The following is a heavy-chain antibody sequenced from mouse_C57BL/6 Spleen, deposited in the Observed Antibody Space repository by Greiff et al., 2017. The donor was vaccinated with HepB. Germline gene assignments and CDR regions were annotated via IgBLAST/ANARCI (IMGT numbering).Heavy chain of an antibody. Sequence: VQLKESGAELVRPGASVKLSCTASGFNIKDYYMHWVKQRPEQGLEWIGRIDPEDGDTEYAPKFQGKATMTADTSSNTAYLQLSSLTSEDTAVYYCTSYYGSFYYFDYWGRGTTLTVSS. CDR3: TSYYGSFYYFDY. CDR1: GFNIKDYY. CDR2: IDPEDGDT. D-gene: IGHD1-1*01. V-gene: IGHV14-1*01. J-gene: IGHJ2*01.